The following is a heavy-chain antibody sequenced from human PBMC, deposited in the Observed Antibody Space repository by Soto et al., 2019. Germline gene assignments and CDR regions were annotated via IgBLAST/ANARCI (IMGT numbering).Heavy chain of an antibody. D-gene: IGHD3-22*01. J-gene: IGHJ3*02. CDR2: ISSNGGST. Sequence: GGSLRLSCAASGFTFSSYAMHWVRQAPGKGLEYVSAISSNGGSTYYANSVKGRFTISRDNSKNTLYLQMGSLRAEDMAVYYCARGGPAWYYYDSSGTGDAFDIWGQGTMVTVSS. CDR3: ARGGPAWYYYDSSGTGDAFDI. CDR1: GFTFSSYA. V-gene: IGHV3-64*01.